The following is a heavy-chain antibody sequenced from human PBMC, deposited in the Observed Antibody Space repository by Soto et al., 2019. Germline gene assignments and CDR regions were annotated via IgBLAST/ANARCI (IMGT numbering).Heavy chain of an antibody. J-gene: IGHJ6*02. CDR2: INPNSGGT. CDR3: ARHTPAARNYYYGMDV. V-gene: IGHV1-2*02. CDR1: VYTVTGYY. Sequence: SVKVSCKSSVYTVTGYYMHWVRQAPGQGLEWMGWINPNSGGTNYAQKFQGRVTMTRDTSISTDYMELSRMRSDDTAVYYCARHTPAARNYYYGMDVWGQGTPVTGSS. D-gene: IGHD2-2*01.